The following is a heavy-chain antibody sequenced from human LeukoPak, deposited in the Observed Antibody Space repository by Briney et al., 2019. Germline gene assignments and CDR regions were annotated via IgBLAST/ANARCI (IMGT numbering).Heavy chain of an antibody. J-gene: IGHJ4*02. Sequence: ASVKVSCKASGYTFTSYYMHWVRQAPGQGLEWMGIINPSGGSTSYAQKFQGRVTMTRDTSTSTVYMELSSLRSEDTAVYYCAREVWSSGWYRPYYFDYRGQGTLVTVSS. V-gene: IGHV1-46*01. CDR2: INPSGGST. CDR1: GYTFTSYY. D-gene: IGHD6-19*01. CDR3: AREVWSSGWYRPYYFDY.